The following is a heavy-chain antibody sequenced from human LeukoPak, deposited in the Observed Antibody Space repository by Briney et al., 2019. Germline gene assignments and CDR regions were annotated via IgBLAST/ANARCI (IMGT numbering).Heavy chain of an antibody. CDR3: ARGGNQLLAYYYMDV. CDR1: RYTFTSNY. Sequence: ASVKVSCKASRYTFTSNYFHWVRQAPGQGLEWVGIINPSGGTNYAQKFQGRVTMTRDTSISTAYMELSRLRSDDTAVYYCARGGNQLLAYYYMDVWGKGTTVTVSS. V-gene: IGHV1-2*02. CDR2: INPSGGT. J-gene: IGHJ6*03. D-gene: IGHD2-2*01.